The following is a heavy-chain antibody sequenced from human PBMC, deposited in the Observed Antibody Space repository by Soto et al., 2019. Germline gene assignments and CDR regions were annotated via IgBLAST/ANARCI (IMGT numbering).Heavy chain of an antibody. Sequence: SETLSLTCTVSGGSISSGGYYWSWIRQHPGKGLEWIGYIYYSGCTYYNPSLKSRVTISVDTSKNQFSLKLSSVTAADTAVYYCARDQGATTPFDYWGQGTLVTVSS. J-gene: IGHJ4*02. V-gene: IGHV4-31*03. CDR1: GGSISSGGYY. CDR3: ARDQGATTPFDY. CDR2: IYYSGCT. D-gene: IGHD1-1*01.